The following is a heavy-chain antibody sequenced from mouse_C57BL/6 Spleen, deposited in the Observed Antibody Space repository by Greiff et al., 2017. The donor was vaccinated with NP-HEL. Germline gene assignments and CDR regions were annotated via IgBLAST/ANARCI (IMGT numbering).Heavy chain of an antibody. J-gene: IGHJ1*03. CDR1: GFNIKHTY. V-gene: IGHV14-3*01. CDR2: IDPANGNT. Sequence: EVQLQESVAELVRPGASVKLSCTASGFNIKHTYMHWVKQRPEQGLEWIGRIDPANGNTKYAPKFQGKAPITADTSSNTAYLQLSSLTSEDTAIYYCARSDGSSSYWYFDVWGTGTTVTVSS. D-gene: IGHD1-1*01. CDR3: ARSDGSSSYWYFDV.